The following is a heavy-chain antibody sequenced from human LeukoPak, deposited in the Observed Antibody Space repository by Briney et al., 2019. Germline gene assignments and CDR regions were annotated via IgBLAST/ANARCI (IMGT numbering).Heavy chain of an antibody. Sequence: GGSLRLSCAASGFTFSSYSMNWVRQAPGKGLEWVSYISSSSSTIYYAASVKGRFTISRDNAKNSLYLQMNSLRDEDTAVYYCARDRGDTAMAIPRLFDYWGQGTPVTVSS. V-gene: IGHV3-48*02. CDR1: GFTFSSYS. CDR2: ISSSSSTI. D-gene: IGHD5-18*01. CDR3: ARDRGDTAMAIPRLFDY. J-gene: IGHJ4*02.